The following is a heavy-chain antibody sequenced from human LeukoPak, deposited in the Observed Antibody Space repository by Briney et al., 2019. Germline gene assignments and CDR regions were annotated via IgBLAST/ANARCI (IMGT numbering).Heavy chain of an antibody. CDR1: GYTFTSYG. J-gene: IGHJ4*02. V-gene: IGHV1-46*01. CDR2: INPSGGST. D-gene: IGHD6-19*01. CDR3: ARVGGSAVARSEGPDY. Sequence: ASVKVSCKASGYTFTSYGISWVRQAPGQGLEWMGIINPSGGSTSYAQKFQGRVTMTRDTSTSTAYMELRSLRSDDTAVYYCARVGGSAVARSEGPDYWGQGTLVTVSS.